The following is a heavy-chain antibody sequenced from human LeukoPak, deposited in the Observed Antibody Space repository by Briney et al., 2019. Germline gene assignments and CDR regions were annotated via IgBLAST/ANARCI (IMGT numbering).Heavy chain of an antibody. Sequence: GASVKVSCKASGGTFSSYAISWVRQAPGQGLEWMGGIIPIFGTANYAQKLQGRVTITTDESPSIAYMELSSLRSEDTAVYYCARSAGWFGDYYYMDVWGKGTTVTVSS. V-gene: IGHV1-69*05. CDR1: GGTFSSYA. CDR3: ARSAGWFGDYYYMDV. CDR2: IIPIFGTA. D-gene: IGHD3-10*01. J-gene: IGHJ6*03.